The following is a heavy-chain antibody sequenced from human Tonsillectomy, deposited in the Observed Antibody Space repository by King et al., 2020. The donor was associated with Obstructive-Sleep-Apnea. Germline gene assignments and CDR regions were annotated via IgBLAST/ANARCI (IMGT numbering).Heavy chain of an antibody. V-gene: IGHV3-23*04. D-gene: IGHD2-21*01. CDR3: ARVRCGGECYYNLDV. Sequence: VQLVESGGDLVQPGGSLRLSCAASGFTFGANAMTWVRQAPGKGLEWVSGISGSCGTTHYAASVKGRFTISRDNSENTLYLQMASLRAEDTAVYYCARVRCGGECYYNLDVWGQGTTVTVSS. CDR2: ISGSCGTT. CDR1: GFTFGANA. J-gene: IGHJ6*02.